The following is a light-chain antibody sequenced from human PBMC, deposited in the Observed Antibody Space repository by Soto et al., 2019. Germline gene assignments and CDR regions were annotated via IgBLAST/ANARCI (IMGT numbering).Light chain of an antibody. CDR3: QQYNNWPPWT. J-gene: IGKJ1*01. Sequence: EIGMTQAPATLSLSPGERATLSCRASQSVSSNLAWYQQKPGQAPRLLIYGASTRATGIPARFSGSGSGTEFTLTISSLQSEDFAVYYCQQYNNWPPWTFGQGTKVEIK. CDR1: QSVSSN. V-gene: IGKV3-15*01. CDR2: GAS.